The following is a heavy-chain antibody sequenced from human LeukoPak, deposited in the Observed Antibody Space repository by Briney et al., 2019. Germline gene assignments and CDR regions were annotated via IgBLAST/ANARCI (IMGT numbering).Heavy chain of an antibody. Sequence: ASVKVSCKASGYTFTSYYMHWVRQAPGQGLEWMGIINPSGGSTSYAQKFQGRVTMTRDTSTSTVYMELSSLRSEDTAVYYCARGDCSSTSCYNRDRDYYYYYYMDVWGKGTTVTVSS. J-gene: IGHJ6*03. D-gene: IGHD2-2*02. CDR2: INPSGGST. CDR1: GYTFTSYY. CDR3: ARGDCSSTSCYNRDRDYYYYYYMDV. V-gene: IGHV1-46*01.